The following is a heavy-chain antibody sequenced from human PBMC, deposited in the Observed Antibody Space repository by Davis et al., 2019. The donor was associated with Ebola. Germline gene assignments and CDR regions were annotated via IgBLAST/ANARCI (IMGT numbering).Heavy chain of an antibody. CDR1: GGSFSGYY. CDR3: ARTTVTTNWFDP. D-gene: IGHD4-17*01. J-gene: IGHJ5*02. CDR2: INHSGST. V-gene: IGHV4-34*01. Sequence: MPSETLSLTCAVYGGSFSGYYWSWIRQPPGKGLEWIGEINHSGSTNYNPSLKSRVTISVDKSKNQFSLKLSSVTAADTAVYYCARTTVTTNWFDPWGQGTLVTVSS.